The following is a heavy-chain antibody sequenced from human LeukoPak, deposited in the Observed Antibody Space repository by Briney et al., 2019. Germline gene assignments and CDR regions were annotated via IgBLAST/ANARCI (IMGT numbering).Heavy chain of an antibody. D-gene: IGHD2-21*02. J-gene: IGHJ4*02. CDR1: GDSISSSNYF. CDR2: ISYSGNT. Sequence: SETLSLTCTVSGDSISSSNYFWGWIRQPPGTGLEWIGEISYSGNTYYNPSLKCRVTISMDTSKNQFSLNLNSVTASDTTVYYCARRSPLVAVTTAHYYDYWGPGTLVTVSS. V-gene: IGHV4-39*01. CDR3: ARRSPLVAVTTAHYYDY.